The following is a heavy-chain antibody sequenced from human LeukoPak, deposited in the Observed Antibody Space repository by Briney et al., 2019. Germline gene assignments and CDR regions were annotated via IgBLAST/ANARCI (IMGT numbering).Heavy chain of an antibody. CDR2: INPNSGGT. CDR1: GYTFTDYY. V-gene: IGHV1-2*02. D-gene: IGHD1-14*01. Sequence: ASVKVSCKASGYTFTDYYMHWVRRAPGQGLRGMGWINPNSGGTNYAQKFQGRVTMTRDTSISTAYMELSRLRSDDTAVYYCARVLLGDTGAFDIWGQGTMVTVSS. J-gene: IGHJ3*02. CDR3: ARVLLGDTGAFDI.